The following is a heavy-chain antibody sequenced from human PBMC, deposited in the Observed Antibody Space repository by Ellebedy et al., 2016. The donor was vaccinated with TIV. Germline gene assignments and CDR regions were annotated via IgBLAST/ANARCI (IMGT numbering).Heavy chain of an antibody. V-gene: IGHV4-59*01. D-gene: IGHD5-24*01. CDR3: AREAVEVATIEDHYYYMDV. J-gene: IGHJ6*03. CDR2: IYYSGST. Sequence: SETLSLTCTVSGGSISSYYWSWIRQPSGKGLEWIGYIYYSGSTKYNPTLESRFTISVDTSENQFSLMLSSVTAADTAVYYCAREAVEVATIEDHYYYMDVWGKGTTVTVSS. CDR1: GGSISSYY.